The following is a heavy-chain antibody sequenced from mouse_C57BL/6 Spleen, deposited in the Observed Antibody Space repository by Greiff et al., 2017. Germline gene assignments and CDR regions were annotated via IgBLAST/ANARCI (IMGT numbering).Heavy chain of an antibody. CDR3: ARTDYYGSSYPFAY. D-gene: IGHD1-1*01. CDR1: GFSLTSYA. J-gene: IGHJ3*01. CDR2: IWTGGGT. V-gene: IGHV2-9-1*01. Sequence: VKLVESGPGLVAPSQSLSITCTVSGFSLTSYAISWVRQPPGKGLEWLGVIWTGGGTNYNSALKSRLSISKDNSKSQVFLKMNSLQTDDTARYYCARTDYYGSSYPFAYWGQGTLVTVSA.